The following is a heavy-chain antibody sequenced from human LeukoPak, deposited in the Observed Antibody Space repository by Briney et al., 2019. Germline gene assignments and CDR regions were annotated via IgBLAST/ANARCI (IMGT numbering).Heavy chain of an antibody. CDR1: GYTFTSYY. V-gene: IGHV1-46*01. D-gene: IGHD3-10*01. J-gene: IGHJ5*02. CDR3: ARDNYYGSGSYPNWFDP. Sequence: ASVKVSCKAFGYTFTSYYMHWVRQAPGQGLEWMGIINPSGGSTSYAQKFQGRVTMTRDMSTSTVYMELSSLRSEDTAVYYCARDNYYGSGSYPNWFDPWGQGTLVTVSS. CDR2: INPSGGST.